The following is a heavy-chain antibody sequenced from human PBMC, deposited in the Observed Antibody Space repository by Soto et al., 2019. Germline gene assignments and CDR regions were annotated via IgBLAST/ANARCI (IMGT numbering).Heavy chain of an antibody. Sequence: QVQLQESGPGLLKPSETLSLTCTVSGGSISTYSWSWIRLPPGKGLEWIGYISYSGSTNYNPSLKSRVPISVDTSKNQFSLKLGSVTAADTAVYYCARVGIGYSGYEAVWGPGTTVTVSS. J-gene: IGHJ6*02. CDR2: ISYSGST. CDR3: ARVGIGYSGYEAV. CDR1: GGSISTYS. D-gene: IGHD5-12*01. V-gene: IGHV4-59*01.